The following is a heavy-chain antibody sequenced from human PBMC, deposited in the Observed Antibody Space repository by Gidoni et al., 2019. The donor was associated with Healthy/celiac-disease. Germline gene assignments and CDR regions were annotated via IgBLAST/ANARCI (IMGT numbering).Heavy chain of an antibody. D-gene: IGHD3-10*01. J-gene: IGHJ4*02. CDR3: ARDPADHGSGSYYHQPEGCYFDY. V-gene: IGHV3-48*02. CDR2: INSSSSTI. Sequence: EVHLVESGGGLVQPGGSLRLSCAASGFTFSSYSMNWVRQAPGKGLGWVSYINSSSSTIYYADTVKGRFTISRDNAKNSLYLQMNSLRDEDTAVYYCARDPADHGSGSYYHQPEGCYFDYWGQGTLVTVSS. CDR1: GFTFSSYS.